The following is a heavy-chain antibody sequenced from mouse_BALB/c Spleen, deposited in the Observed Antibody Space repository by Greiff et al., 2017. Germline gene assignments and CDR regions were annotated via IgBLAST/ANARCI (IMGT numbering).Heavy chain of an antibody. CDR2: ISSGSSTI. Sequence: EVKLMESGGGLVQPGGSRTLSCAVSGFTFSSFGMHWVRQAPAKGLEWVAYISSGSSTIYYADTVKGRITIFRDNPKNTLFLQMTSLRTENTAMYDCSRGDICAMDYWGQGTSVTVSS. CDR1: GFTFSSFG. CDR3: SRGDICAMDY. V-gene: IGHV5-17*02. J-gene: IGHJ4*01. D-gene: IGHD3-3*01.